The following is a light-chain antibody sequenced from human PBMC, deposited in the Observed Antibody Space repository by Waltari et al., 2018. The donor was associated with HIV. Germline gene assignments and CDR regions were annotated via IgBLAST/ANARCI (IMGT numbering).Light chain of an antibody. V-gene: IGKV4-1*01. CDR3: QQGYATPRT. Sequence: DIVMPQSADSLAVSLGEWAPINCKSSQSVLSSSDNNNYLVWYQQKPGPPPNLLISWASTRESGGPDRFSGRGSGTDVTLTIISLQAEDVAVYYCQQGYATPRTFGGGTKVEIK. CDR1: QSVLSSSDNNNY. CDR2: WAS. J-gene: IGKJ4*01.